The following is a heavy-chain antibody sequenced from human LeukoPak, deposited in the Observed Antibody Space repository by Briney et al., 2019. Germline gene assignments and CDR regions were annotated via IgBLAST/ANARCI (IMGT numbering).Heavy chain of an antibody. Sequence: GGSLRLSCAASGFTFSSYSMNWVRQAPWKGLEWVSYISSSSSTIYYADSVKGRFTISRDNAKNSLYLQMNSLRAEDTAVYYCARGVLRGGFQPPDAFDIWGQGTMVTVSS. CDR2: ISSSSSTI. D-gene: IGHD6-19*01. CDR1: GFTFSSYS. V-gene: IGHV3-48*01. J-gene: IGHJ3*02. CDR3: ARGVLRGGFQPPDAFDI.